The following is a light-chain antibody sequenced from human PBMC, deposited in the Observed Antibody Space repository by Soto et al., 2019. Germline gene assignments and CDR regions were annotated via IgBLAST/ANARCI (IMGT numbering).Light chain of an antibody. CDR3: QKYNSAPRT. CDR2: AAS. V-gene: IGKV1-9*01. CDR1: QGISSY. J-gene: IGKJ1*01. Sequence: IQLTQSPSSLSASVGDRVNITCRASQGISSYLAWYQQKPGKAPKLLIYAASTLQSGVPSRFSGSGSGTDFTLTISSLQPEDVATYYCQKYNSAPRTFGQGTKVDIK.